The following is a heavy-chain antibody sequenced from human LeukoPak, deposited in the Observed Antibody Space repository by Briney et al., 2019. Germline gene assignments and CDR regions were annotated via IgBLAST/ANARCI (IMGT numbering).Heavy chain of an antibody. V-gene: IGHV3-7*01. CDR1: TFSDYA. J-gene: IGHJ4*02. D-gene: IGHD3-3*01. CDR3: ARDWGDYDFWSGYYGY. CDR2: IKQDGSEK. Sequence: PGGSLRLSCEFTFSDYAVSWVRQAPGKGLEWVANIKQDGSEKYYVDSVKGRFTISRDNAKNSLYLQMNSLRAEDTAVYYCARDWGDYDFWSGYYGYWGQGTLVTVSS.